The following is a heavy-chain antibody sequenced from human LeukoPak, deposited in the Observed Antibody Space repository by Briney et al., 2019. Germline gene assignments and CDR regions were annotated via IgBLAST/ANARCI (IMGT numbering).Heavy chain of an antibody. CDR2: INHSGST. Sequence: PSQTLSLTCTVSGGSISSGDYYWSWIRQPPGKGLEWIGEINHSGSTNYNPSLKSRVTISVDTSKNQFSLKLSSVTAADTAVYYCARSGIDGEPTRYWGQGTLVTVSS. CDR3: ARSGIDGEPTRY. V-gene: IGHV4-30-4*08. J-gene: IGHJ4*02. D-gene: IGHD3-10*01. CDR1: GGSISSGDYY.